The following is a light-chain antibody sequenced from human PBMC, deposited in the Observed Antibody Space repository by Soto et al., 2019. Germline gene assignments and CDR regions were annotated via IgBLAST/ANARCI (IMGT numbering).Light chain of an antibody. V-gene: IGLV2-14*03. CDR3: SSYTNKDTLL. Sequence: QSALTQPASVSGSPGQSITISCTGTSSDVGGYDHVSWYQQHPGKAPKLIIYDVTVRPSGISRRFSGSKSDNTASLAVSGLQPEDEADYYCSSYTNKDTLLFGGGTKPPS. J-gene: IGLJ3*02. CDR1: SSDVGGYDH. CDR2: DVT.